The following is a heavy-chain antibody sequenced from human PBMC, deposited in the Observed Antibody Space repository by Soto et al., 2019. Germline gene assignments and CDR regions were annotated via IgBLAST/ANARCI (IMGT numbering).Heavy chain of an antibody. CDR3: ARVTFRRNTMVRGVIRPFSY. CDR2: MNPNSGNT. V-gene: IGHV1-8*01. J-gene: IGHJ4*02. D-gene: IGHD3-10*01. CDR1: GYTFTSYD. Sequence: GASVKVSCKASGYTFTSYDINWVRQATGQGLEWMGWMNPNSGNTGYAQKFQGRVTMTRNTSISTAYMELSSLRSEDTAVYYCARVTFRRNTMVRGVIRPFSYWGQGTLVTVSS.